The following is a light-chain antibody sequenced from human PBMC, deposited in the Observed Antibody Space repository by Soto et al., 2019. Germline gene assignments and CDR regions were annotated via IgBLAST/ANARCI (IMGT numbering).Light chain of an antibody. CDR2: RAS. CDR3: LQYNTNSFT. CDR1: QNISTW. J-gene: IGKJ2*01. V-gene: IGKV1-5*03. Sequence: DIQMTQSPSTLSASVGDRVTITCRASQNISTWLAWYQQKAGKVPKLLIYRASSLESGVPSRFSGTGSGTAFTLTIDSLQPEDFATYYCLQYNTNSFTFGQGTKLE.